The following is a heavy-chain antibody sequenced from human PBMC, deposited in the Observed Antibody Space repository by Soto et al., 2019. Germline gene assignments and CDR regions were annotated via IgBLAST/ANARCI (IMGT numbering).Heavy chain of an antibody. CDR2: INPKSGVT. CDR1: GYSFADYH. CDR3: ARRLFDN. V-gene: IGHV1-2*02. J-gene: IGHJ4*02. Sequence: QVQLVQSGPEVKKPGASVKVSCKASGYSFADYHIHWVRQVPGQGLEWLAWINPKSGVTHYAQKLQGRVTVTTDTSIGAAFMDLSSLRSVDTAFYYCARRLFDNWGPGTLVTVSS.